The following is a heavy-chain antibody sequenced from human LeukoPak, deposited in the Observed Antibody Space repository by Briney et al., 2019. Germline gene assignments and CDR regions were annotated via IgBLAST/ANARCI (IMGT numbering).Heavy chain of an antibody. CDR1: GGTFSSYA. J-gene: IGHJ4*02. V-gene: IGHV1-69*13. CDR2: IIPIFGTA. CDR3: ARSTVSSSSEYYFDY. D-gene: IGHD6-6*01. Sequence: SVKVSRKASGGTFSSYAISWVRQAPGQGLEWMGGIIPIFGTANYAQKFQGRVTITADESTSTAYMELSSLRSEDTAVYYCARSTVSSSSEYYFDYWGQGTLVTVSS.